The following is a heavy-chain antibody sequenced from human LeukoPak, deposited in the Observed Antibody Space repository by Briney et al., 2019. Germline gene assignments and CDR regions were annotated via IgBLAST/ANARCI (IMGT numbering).Heavy chain of an antibody. V-gene: IGHV3-30-3*02. CDR2: ISSDGNNK. J-gene: IGHJ6*03. Sequence: QPGGSLRLSCAAAGFTFSNYAMTWVRQAPGKGLEWVAVISSDGNNKYYADSVKGRFTISRDNSKNTLYLQMNSLRAEDTAVYYCAKRARKQLVRNYYYYMDVWGKGTTVTVSS. CDR3: AKRARKQLVRNYYYYMDV. CDR1: GFTFSNYA. D-gene: IGHD6-6*01.